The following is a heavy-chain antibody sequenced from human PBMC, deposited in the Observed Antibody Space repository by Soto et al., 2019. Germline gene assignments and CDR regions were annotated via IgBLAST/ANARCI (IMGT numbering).Heavy chain of an antibody. D-gene: IGHD1-26*01. CDR1: GFSLSNARMG. Sequence: ESGPTLVNPTETLTLTCTVSGFSLSNARMGVSWIRQPPGKALEWLAHIFSNDEKSYSTSLKSRLTISKDTPKSQVVLTMTNMDPVDTATYYCARMGVGATGWRINWFDPWGQGTLVTVSS. CDR3: ARMGVGATGWRINWFDP. J-gene: IGHJ5*02. V-gene: IGHV2-26*01. CDR2: IFSNDEK.